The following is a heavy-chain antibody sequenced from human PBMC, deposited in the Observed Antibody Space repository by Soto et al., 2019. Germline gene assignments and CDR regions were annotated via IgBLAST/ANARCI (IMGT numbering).Heavy chain of an antibody. Sequence: SETLPLTCADYGVSFSGYYWSWIRQPPGKGLEWIGEINNSGSTNYNPSLKSRVTISVDTSKNQFSLNLSSVTAADTALYYCARMVFTMIVVVITSALFYDYGMDVWGQGTTVTVSS. V-gene: IGHV4-34*01. J-gene: IGHJ6*02. CDR3: ARMVFTMIVVVITSALFYDYGMDV. CDR1: GVSFSGYY. CDR2: INNSGST. D-gene: IGHD3-22*01.